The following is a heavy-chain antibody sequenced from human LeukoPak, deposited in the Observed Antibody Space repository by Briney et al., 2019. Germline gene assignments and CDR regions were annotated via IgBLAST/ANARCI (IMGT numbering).Heavy chain of an antibody. CDR3: ARVGGFNAFDI. CDR2: ISSSSSYI. Sequence: GGSLRLSCAASGFTFSSYSMNWVRQAPGKGLEWVSSISSSSSYIYYADSVKGRFTISRDNAKNSLYLQMNSLRAEDTAVYYCARVGGFNAFDIWGQGTMVSVSS. CDR1: GFTFSSYS. J-gene: IGHJ3*02. V-gene: IGHV3-21*01. D-gene: IGHD2-15*01.